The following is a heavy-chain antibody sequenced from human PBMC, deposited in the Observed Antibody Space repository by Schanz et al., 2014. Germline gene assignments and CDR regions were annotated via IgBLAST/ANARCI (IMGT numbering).Heavy chain of an antibody. Sequence: QVQLVQSGAEVKKPGASVRVSCKASGYTFTTYAMSWVRQAPGQGLEWMGWISVYTGNTKYGQKVQGRVTMTTDTSTSTVYMELRSLRSEDTAVYSCARGIGGYGANNYFDYWGQGTLVTVSS. CDR1: GYTFTTYA. CDR3: ARGIGGYGANNYFDY. V-gene: IGHV1-18*01. D-gene: IGHD5-12*01. CDR2: ISVYTGNT. J-gene: IGHJ4*02.